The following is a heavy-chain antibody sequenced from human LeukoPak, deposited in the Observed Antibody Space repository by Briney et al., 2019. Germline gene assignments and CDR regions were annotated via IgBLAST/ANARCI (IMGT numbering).Heavy chain of an antibody. CDR1: GYTFTSYA. V-gene: IGHV1-3*02. D-gene: IGHD6-13*01. CDR3: ARGIAAAGGLYFDY. Sequence: ASVKVSCKASGYTFTSYAMHWVRQAPGQRLEWMGWSNAGNGNTKYSQEFQGRVTITRDTSASTAYMELSSLRSEGTAVYYCARGIAAAGGLYFDYWGQGTLVTVSS. J-gene: IGHJ4*02. CDR2: SNAGNGNT.